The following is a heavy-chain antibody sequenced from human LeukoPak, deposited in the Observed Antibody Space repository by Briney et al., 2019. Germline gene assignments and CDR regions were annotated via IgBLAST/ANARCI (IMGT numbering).Heavy chain of an antibody. D-gene: IGHD2-15*01. V-gene: IGHV3-21*01. Sequence: GGSLRLSCAASGFTFSSYSMNWVRQAPGKGLEWVSSISSSSSYIYYADSVKGRFAISRDSAKNSLYLQMNSLRAEDTAVYYCAGIDREYCSGGSCFLDYWGQGTLVTVSS. CDR1: GFTFSSYS. J-gene: IGHJ4*02. CDR3: AGIDREYCSGGSCFLDY. CDR2: ISSSSSYI.